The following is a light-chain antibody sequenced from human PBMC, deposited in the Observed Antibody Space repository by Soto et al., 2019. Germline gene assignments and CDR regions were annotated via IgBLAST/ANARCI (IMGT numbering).Light chain of an antibody. J-gene: IGKJ1*01. V-gene: IGKV1-39*01. CDR3: QQSYSTAWT. CDR1: QGISTY. CDR2: AAS. Sequence: DIQMTQSPSSLSASVGDRVTITCRASQGISTYLNWYQQKPGKAPNLLIYAASSLQSGVPSRFSGSGAETDFTLTISSLQPEDFATYSCQQSYSTAWTFGQGTKVETK.